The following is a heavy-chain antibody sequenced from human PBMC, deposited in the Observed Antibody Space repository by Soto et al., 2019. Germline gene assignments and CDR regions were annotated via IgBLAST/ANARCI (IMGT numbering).Heavy chain of an antibody. CDR2: IYYSGST. J-gene: IGHJ6*02. V-gene: IGHV4-31*03. CDR3: ARDRISSIDYYYGMDV. CDR1: GGSISSGGYY. D-gene: IGHD6-6*01. Sequence: ASETLSLTCTVSGGSISSGGYYWSWIRQHPGKGLEWIGYIYYSGSTYYNPSLKSRVTISVDTSKNQFSLKLSSVTAADTAVYYCARDRISSIDYYYGMDVWGQGTTVT.